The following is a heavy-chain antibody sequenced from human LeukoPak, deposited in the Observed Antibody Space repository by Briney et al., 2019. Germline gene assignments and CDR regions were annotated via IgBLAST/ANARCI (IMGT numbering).Heavy chain of an antibody. Sequence: GGSLRLSCAASGFTFSSYAMSWVRQAPGKGLEWVSAISGSGGSTYYADSVKGRFTISRDNSKNTLYLQMNSLRAEDTAVYYCAKGGFYCTNGVCSPYYFDYWGQGTLVTVSS. CDR2: ISGSGGST. CDR1: GFTFSSYA. D-gene: IGHD2-8*01. CDR3: AKGGFYCTNGVCSPYYFDY. V-gene: IGHV3-23*01. J-gene: IGHJ4*02.